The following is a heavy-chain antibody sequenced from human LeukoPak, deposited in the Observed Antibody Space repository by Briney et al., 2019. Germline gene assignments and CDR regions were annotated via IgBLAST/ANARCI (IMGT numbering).Heavy chain of an antibody. Sequence: PSETLSLTCTVSGVSVSSYYWSWIRQPPGKGLEWIGYIYYSGSTNYNPSLKSRVTISVDTSKNQFSLKLSSVTAADTAVYYCARDWGDSSGYPTLDYWGQGTLVTVSS. CDR1: GVSVSSYY. CDR2: IYYSGST. V-gene: IGHV4-59*02. J-gene: IGHJ4*02. CDR3: ARDWGDSSGYPTLDY. D-gene: IGHD3-22*01.